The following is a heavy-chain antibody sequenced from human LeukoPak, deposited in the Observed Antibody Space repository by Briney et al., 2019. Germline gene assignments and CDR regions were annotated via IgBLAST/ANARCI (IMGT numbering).Heavy chain of an antibody. CDR1: GGSISSNY. Sequence: PSETLSLTCIVSGGSISSNYWSWTRQSAGKGLEYIGRVYGSGSTDYSPSVKSRVTMSVDTSKNQFSLKLTSVTAADTAVYYCARAGGYGSPLGYWGQGTLVTVSS. D-gene: IGHD6-13*01. J-gene: IGHJ4*02. CDR3: ARAGGYGSPLGY. V-gene: IGHV4-4*07. CDR2: VYGSGST.